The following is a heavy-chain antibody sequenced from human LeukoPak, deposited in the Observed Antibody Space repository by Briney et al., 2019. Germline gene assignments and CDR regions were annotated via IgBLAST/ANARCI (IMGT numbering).Heavy chain of an antibody. Sequence: GGSLRLSCTASGFTFSDYYMSWIRQAPGKGLEWVSYISSSSSKFYADSVEGRFTISRDNAKNSLYLQMNSLRAEDTAVYYCARYGGADYWGQGTLVTVSS. CDR1: GFTFSDYY. D-gene: IGHD4-23*01. CDR2: ISSSSSK. CDR3: ARYGGADY. J-gene: IGHJ4*02. V-gene: IGHV3-11*01.